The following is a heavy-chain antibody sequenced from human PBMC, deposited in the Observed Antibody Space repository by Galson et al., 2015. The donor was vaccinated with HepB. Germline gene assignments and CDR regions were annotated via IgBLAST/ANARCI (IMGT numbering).Heavy chain of an antibody. Sequence: ETLSLTCTVSGGSISSSSYYWGWIRQPPGKGLEWIGSIYYSGSTYYNPSLKSRVTISVDTSKNQFSLKLSSVTAADTAVYYCARHETADSLRYYDSSGYRHPPDNWFDPWGQGTLVTVSS. J-gene: IGHJ5*02. CDR2: IYYSGST. V-gene: IGHV4-39*01. D-gene: IGHD3-22*01. CDR1: GGSISSSSYY. CDR3: ARHETADSLRYYDSSGYRHPPDNWFDP.